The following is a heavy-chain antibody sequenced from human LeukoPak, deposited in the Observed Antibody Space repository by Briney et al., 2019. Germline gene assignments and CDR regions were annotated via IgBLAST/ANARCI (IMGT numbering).Heavy chain of an antibody. V-gene: IGHV3-9*01. Sequence: GGSLRLSCAASGFTFDDYGMHWVRQAPGKGLEWVSGISWNSGTIAYADSVKGRFTISRDNAKNSLHLQMNSLRAEDTAFYLCAKGRGVEVAGNAFFDYWGQGTLVTVSS. CDR3: AKGRGVEVAGNAFFDY. J-gene: IGHJ4*02. CDR1: GFTFDDYG. CDR2: ISWNSGTI. D-gene: IGHD6-19*01.